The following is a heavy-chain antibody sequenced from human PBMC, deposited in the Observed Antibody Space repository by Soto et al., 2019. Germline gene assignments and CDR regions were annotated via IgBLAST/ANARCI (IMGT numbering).Heavy chain of an antibody. J-gene: IGHJ4*02. D-gene: IGHD2-2*01. Sequence: GGSLRLSCAASGFTFSSYGMHWVRQAPGKGLEWVAVIWYDGSNKYYADSVKGRFTISRDNSKNTLYLQMNSLRAEDTAVYYCARDHWEDDIVVVPAAYIDYWGQGTLVTVSS. V-gene: IGHV3-33*08. CDR2: IWYDGSNK. CDR1: GFTFSSYG. CDR3: ARDHWEDDIVVVPAAYIDY.